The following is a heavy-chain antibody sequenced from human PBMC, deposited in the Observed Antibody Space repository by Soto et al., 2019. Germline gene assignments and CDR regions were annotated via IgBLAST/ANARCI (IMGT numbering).Heavy chain of an antibody. Sequence: EVQLLESGGGLVQPGGSLRLSCAASGFTFSSYAMSWVRQAPGKGLEWVSAISGSGGSTYYADYVKGRFTISRDNSKNTLYLQMNSLRAEDTAVYYCAKDRSRLYDSSGYVDYWGQGTLVTVSS. V-gene: IGHV3-23*01. CDR3: AKDRSRLYDSSGYVDY. CDR2: ISGSGGST. CDR1: GFTFSSYA. D-gene: IGHD3-22*01. J-gene: IGHJ4*02.